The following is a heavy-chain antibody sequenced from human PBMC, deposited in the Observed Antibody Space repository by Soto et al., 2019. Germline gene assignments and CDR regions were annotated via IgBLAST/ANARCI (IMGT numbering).Heavy chain of an antibody. Sequence: ASVKVSCKASGYTFTSYAMHWVRQAPGQRLEWMGWINAGNGNTKYSQKFQGRVTITRDTSASTAYMELSSLRSEDTAVYYCAREEDILTGYYVFDYWGQGTLVTVSS. CDR3: AREEDILTGYYVFDY. CDR1: GYTFTSYA. CDR2: INAGNGNT. V-gene: IGHV1-3*01. D-gene: IGHD3-9*01. J-gene: IGHJ4*02.